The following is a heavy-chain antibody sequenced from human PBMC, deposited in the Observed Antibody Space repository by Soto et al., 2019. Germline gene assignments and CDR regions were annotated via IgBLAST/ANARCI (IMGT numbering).Heavy chain of an antibody. CDR1: GGTFSSYA. D-gene: IGHD1-26*01. CDR2: IIPIFGTA. J-gene: IGHJ3*02. CDR3: ARDQEYSGSYLDAFDI. V-gene: IGHV1-69*13. Sequence: SVKVSCKASGGTFSSYAISWVRQAPGQGLEWMGGIIPIFGTANYAQKFQGRVTITADESTSTAYMELSSLRSEDTAVYYCARDQEYSGSYLDAFDIWGQGTMVTVSS.